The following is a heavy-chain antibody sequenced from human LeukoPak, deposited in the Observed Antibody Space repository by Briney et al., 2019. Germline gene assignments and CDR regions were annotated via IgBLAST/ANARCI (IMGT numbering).Heavy chain of an antibody. CDR1: GGSISSYY. J-gene: IGHJ5*02. CDR3: ARQLGNSNFGWFDP. V-gene: IGHV4-59*08. Sequence: SETQSLTCTVSGGSISSYYWSWIRQPPGKGLEWIGYIYYSGSTNYNPSLKSRVTISVDTSKNQFSLKLSSVTAADTAVYYCARQLGNSNFGWFDPWGQGTLVTVSS. CDR2: IYYSGST. D-gene: IGHD4-11*01.